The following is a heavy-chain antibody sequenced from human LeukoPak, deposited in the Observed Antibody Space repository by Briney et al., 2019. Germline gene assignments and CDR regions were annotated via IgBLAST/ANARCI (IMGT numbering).Heavy chain of an antibody. J-gene: IGHJ4*02. CDR3: ARDHNYAFDN. Sequence: PGGFLRLSCAASGFPFNDYSMNWVRQAPGKGLEWISYIGISSGNTKYADSVKGRFTISGDNAKNSLYLQMNNLRVEDTAVYYCARDHNYAFDNWGQGTLVTVS. CDR1: GFPFNDYS. V-gene: IGHV3-48*01. CDR2: IGISSGNT. D-gene: IGHD1-1*01.